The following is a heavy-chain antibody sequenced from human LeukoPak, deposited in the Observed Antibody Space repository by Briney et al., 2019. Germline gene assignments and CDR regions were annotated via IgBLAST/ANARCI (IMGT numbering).Heavy chain of an antibody. CDR2: VSAYNGNT. V-gene: IGHV1-18*01. J-gene: IGHJ4*02. CDR3: ARSPGRIVVVPAAIRY. D-gene: IGHD2-2*01. CDR1: GGTFSSYA. Sequence: ASVKVSCKASGGTFSSYAISWVRQAPGQGLEWMGWVSAYNGNTNYAQKLQGRVTMTTDTSTSTAYMELRSLRSDDTAVYYCARSPGRIVVVPAAIRYWGQGTLVTVSS.